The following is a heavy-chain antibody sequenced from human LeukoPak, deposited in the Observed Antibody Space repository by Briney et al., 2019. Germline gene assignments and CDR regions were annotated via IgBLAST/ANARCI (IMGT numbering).Heavy chain of an antibody. V-gene: IGHV3-48*01. CDR3: ARGHYYDFWSAYSGWFDP. D-gene: IGHD3-3*01. Sequence: PGGSLRLSCAASGFTFSNYGMNWVRQAPGKGLEWVSNISSTSSTIYYADSVKGRFTISRDNAKNSLYLQMNSLRAEDTAVYYCARGHYYDFWSAYSGWFDPWGQGTLVTVSS. CDR2: ISSTSSTI. CDR1: GFTFSNYG. J-gene: IGHJ5*02.